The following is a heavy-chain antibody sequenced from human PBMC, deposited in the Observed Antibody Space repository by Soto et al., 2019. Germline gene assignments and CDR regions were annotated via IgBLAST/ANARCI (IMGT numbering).Heavy chain of an antibody. CDR2: IIPIFGTA. Sequence: SVKVSCKASGGTFSSYAISWVRQAPGQGLEWMGGIIPIFGTANYAQKFQGRVTITADESTSTAYMELSSLRSEDTAVYYCAEGGYCSGGSCYSLEVYYYYGMDVWGQGTTVTVSS. V-gene: IGHV1-69*13. CDR3: AEGGYCSGGSCYSLEVYYYYGMDV. J-gene: IGHJ6*02. CDR1: GGTFSSYA. D-gene: IGHD2-15*01.